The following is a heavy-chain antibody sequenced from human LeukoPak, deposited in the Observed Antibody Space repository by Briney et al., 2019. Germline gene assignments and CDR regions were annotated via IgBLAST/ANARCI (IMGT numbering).Heavy chain of an antibody. D-gene: IGHD1-14*01. CDR2: IYYSGST. Sequence: TSETLSLTCTVSGGSISSGDYYWSWIRQPPGKGLEWIGYIYYSGSTYYNPSLKSRVTISVDTSKNQFSLKLSSVTAADTAVYYCARESILTGNFDYWGQGTLVTVSP. V-gene: IGHV4-30-4*01. J-gene: IGHJ4*02. CDR1: GGSISSGDYY. CDR3: ARESILTGNFDY.